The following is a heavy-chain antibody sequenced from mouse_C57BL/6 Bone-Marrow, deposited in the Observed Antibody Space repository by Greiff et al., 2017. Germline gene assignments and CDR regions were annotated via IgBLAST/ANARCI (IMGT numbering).Heavy chain of an antibody. D-gene: IGHD1-1*01. CDR3: ARQHGYYGSSFSY. Sequence: EVQLVESVGDLVKPGGSLKLSCAASGFTFSSYGMSWVRQTPDKRLEWVATISSGGSYTYYPDSVKGRFTISRDNAKNTLYLQMSSLKSEDTAMYYCARQHGYYGSSFSYWGQGTLVTVSA. CDR2: ISSGGSYT. J-gene: IGHJ3*01. CDR1: GFTFSSYG. V-gene: IGHV5-6*01.